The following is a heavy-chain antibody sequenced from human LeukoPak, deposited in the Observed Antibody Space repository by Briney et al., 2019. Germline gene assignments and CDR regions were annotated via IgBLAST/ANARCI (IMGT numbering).Heavy chain of an antibody. Sequence: PSETLSLTCTVSGGSISSGSYYWSWIRQPAGKGLEWIGRIYTSGSTNYNPSLKSRVTISVDTSKNQFSLELSSVTAADTAVYYCARGLPRPLDHYMDVWGKGTTVTVSS. J-gene: IGHJ6*03. CDR1: GGSISSGSYY. D-gene: IGHD6-6*01. V-gene: IGHV4-61*02. CDR2: IYTSGST. CDR3: ARGLPRPLDHYMDV.